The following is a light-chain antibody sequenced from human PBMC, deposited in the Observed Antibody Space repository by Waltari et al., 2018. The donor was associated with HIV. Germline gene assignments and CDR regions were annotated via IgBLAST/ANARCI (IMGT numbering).Light chain of an antibody. CDR1: SSDVGAYDF. V-gene: IGLV2-14*01. Sequence: QSALTQPASVSGSPGQSITISCPGTSSDVGAYDFVSCYQQHPDKAPQLVTYQVTYRPAVVCNPFTSSKSGDTAALTISTLQADDEADYYCFSHTRRNNLIFGGGTKLTVL. CDR2: QVT. CDR3: FSHTRRNNLI. J-gene: IGLJ2*01.